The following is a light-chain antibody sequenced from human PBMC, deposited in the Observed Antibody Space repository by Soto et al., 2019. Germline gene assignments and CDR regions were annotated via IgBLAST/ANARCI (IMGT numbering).Light chain of an antibody. J-gene: IGLJ2*01. CDR2: GNT. V-gene: IGLV1-40*01. CDR3: LSFDSSLSVV. CDR1: SSNIGAGYD. Sequence: QSVLTQPPSVSGASGQRVTLSCTGSSSNIGAGYDVHWYQQLPGRAPKLLIYGNTNRPSGVPDRFSGSKSGTSASLAITGLQAEDEADYYCLSFDSSLSVVFGGGTKLTVL.